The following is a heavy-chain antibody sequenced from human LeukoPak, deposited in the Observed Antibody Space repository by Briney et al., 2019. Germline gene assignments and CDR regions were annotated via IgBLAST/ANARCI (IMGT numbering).Heavy chain of an antibody. CDR1: GGSISSSSYY. CDR3: ARTYSGYEDYYDSSGYSGAFDI. V-gene: IGHV4-39*07. Sequence: PSETLSLTCTVSGGSISSSSYYWGWIRQAPGKGLEWIGSIYYSGSTYYNPSLKSRVTISVDTSKNQFSLKLSSVTAADTAVYYCARTYSGYEDYYDSSGYSGAFDIWGQGTMVTVSS. J-gene: IGHJ3*02. CDR2: IYYSGST. D-gene: IGHD3-22*01.